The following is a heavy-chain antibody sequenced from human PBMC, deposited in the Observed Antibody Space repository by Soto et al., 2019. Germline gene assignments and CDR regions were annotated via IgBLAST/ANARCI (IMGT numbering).Heavy chain of an antibody. CDR1: GGSISSYY. Sequence: PSETLSLTCTVSGGSISSYYWSWIRQPPGKGLEWIGYIYYSGSTNYNPSLKSRVTISVDKSKNQFSLKLSSVTAADTAVYYCARVKASGVNFDYWGKGTLVTVSS. V-gene: IGHV4-59*12. J-gene: IGHJ4*02. CDR3: ARVKASGVNFDY. CDR2: IYYSGST. D-gene: IGHD3-10*01.